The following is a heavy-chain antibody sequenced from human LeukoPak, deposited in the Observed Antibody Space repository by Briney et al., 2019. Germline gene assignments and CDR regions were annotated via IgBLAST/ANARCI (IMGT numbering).Heavy chain of an antibody. V-gene: IGHV3-48*03. CDR3: ARCIIVGATGAFHV. CDR1: GLSFSSSG. D-gene: IGHD1-26*01. J-gene: IGHJ3*01. CDR2: ITATGSTI. Sequence: GGSLRLSCAASGLSFSSSGTNWVRQAPGKGLEWVSYITATGSTIYYADSVKGRFTISRDNARSSLFLSMSSLRAEDTAVYYCARCIIVGATGAFHVWGQGTMVTVS.